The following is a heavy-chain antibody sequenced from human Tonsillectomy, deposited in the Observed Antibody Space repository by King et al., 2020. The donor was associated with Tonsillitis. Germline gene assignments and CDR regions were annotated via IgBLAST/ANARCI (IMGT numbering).Heavy chain of an antibody. D-gene: IGHD6-25*01. Sequence: VQLVQSGAEVRKPGSSVIVSCKASGGTFRDFPISWVRQAPGQGLEWMGGIIPMFGTAVYAQKFQDRVTISAEESTSTAYMELSSLRSGDTAVYYCARPSPYISSAGFGVGLGFALDIWGQGTLVSVSS. J-gene: IGHJ3*02. V-gene: IGHV1-69*01. CDR3: ARPSPYISSAGFGVGLGFALDI. CDR1: GGTFRDFP. CDR2: IIPMFGTA.